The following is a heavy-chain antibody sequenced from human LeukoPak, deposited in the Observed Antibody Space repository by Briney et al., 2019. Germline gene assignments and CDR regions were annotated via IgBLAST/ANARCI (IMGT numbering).Heavy chain of an antibody. V-gene: IGHV3-30*02. CDR3: AEFSGGY. CDR1: GFRLSNFG. J-gene: IGHJ4*02. CDR2: IHFDGTKK. Sequence: PGGSLRLSCVVSGFRLSNFGMHWVRQAPGKGLEWVAYIHFDGTKKYYADSVKGRFVLSSDSSKNTLYLQMNSLRSGDTAVYYCAEFSGGYWGQGTLVTVSS. D-gene: IGHD3-16*01.